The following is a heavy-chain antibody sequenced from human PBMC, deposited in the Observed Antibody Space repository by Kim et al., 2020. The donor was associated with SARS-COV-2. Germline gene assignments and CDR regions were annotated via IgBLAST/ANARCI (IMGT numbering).Heavy chain of an antibody. CDR3: ATPVDYYGSGSPS. Sequence: NPSLNSRVTTEVDTSKNPFSLKLSSVTAADTAVYYCATPVDYYGSGSPSWGQGTLVTVSS. D-gene: IGHD3-10*01. J-gene: IGHJ5*02. V-gene: IGHV4-34*01.